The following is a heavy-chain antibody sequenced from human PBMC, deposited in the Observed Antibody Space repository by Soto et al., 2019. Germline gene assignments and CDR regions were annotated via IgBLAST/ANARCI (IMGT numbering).Heavy chain of an antibody. CDR1: GGSISSGDYY. D-gene: IGHD6-13*01. J-gene: IGHJ4*02. V-gene: IGHV4-30-4*01. Sequence: SETLSLTCTVSGGSISSGDYYWSWIRQPPGKGLEWIGYIYYSGSTYYNPSLKSRVTISVDTSKNQFSLKLSSVTAADTAVYYCARGLWQQLAPVDYWGQGTLVTVSS. CDR2: IYYSGST. CDR3: ARGLWQQLAPVDY.